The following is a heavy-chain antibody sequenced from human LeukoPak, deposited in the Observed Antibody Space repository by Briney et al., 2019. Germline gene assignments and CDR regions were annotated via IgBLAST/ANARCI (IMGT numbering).Heavy chain of an antibody. CDR3: AKDRCSNGIGCYYYYMEV. D-gene: IGHD2-8*01. Sequence: GGTLRLSCAASGFTFSSYGMSWVRQAPGKGLEWVAYIQYDRTNEQYAHSVKGRFRISRDNSNNILYLQMNSLRTEDTAVYYCAKDRCSNGIGCYYYYMEVWGKGTTVTISS. J-gene: IGHJ6*03. V-gene: IGHV3-30*02. CDR1: GFTFSSYG. CDR2: IQYDRTNE.